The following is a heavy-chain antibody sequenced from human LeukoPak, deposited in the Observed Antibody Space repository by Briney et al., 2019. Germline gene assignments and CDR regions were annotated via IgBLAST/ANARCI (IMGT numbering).Heavy chain of an antibody. V-gene: IGHV3-21*01. Sequence: PGGSLRLSCAASGFTFSSYTMHWIRQAPGKGLEWASSISGSNSYIFYADSVKGRFTVSRDNSKNTLYLQMNSLRAEDTAVYYCARDRYSSGWYVYYWGQGTLVTVSS. D-gene: IGHD6-19*01. CDR3: ARDRYSSGWYVYY. J-gene: IGHJ4*02. CDR1: GFTFSSYT. CDR2: ISGSNSYI.